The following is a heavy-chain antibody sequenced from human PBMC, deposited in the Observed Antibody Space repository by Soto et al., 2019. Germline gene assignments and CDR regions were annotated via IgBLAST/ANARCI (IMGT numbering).Heavy chain of an antibody. CDR1: GFTFSNYA. V-gene: IGHV3-23*01. Sequence: GGSLRLSCAASGFTFSNYAMTWVRQGPGKGLEWVSGISGSGGRSYYADSVKGRFTISRDNSKNTLYLQMDSLRAEDTAVYYCARDQLYSGYDLVAFDIWGQGTMVTVSS. D-gene: IGHD5-12*01. J-gene: IGHJ3*02. CDR3: ARDQLYSGYDLVAFDI. CDR2: ISGSGGRS.